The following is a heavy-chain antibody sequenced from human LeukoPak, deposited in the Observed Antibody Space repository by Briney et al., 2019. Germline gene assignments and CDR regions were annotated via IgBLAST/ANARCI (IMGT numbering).Heavy chain of an antibody. V-gene: IGHV1-24*01. CDR1: GYTLTELS. Sequence: ASVKVSCKVSGYTLTELSMHWVRQAPGKGLEWMGGFDPEDGETIYAQKFQGRVTMTEDTSTDTAYMELSSLRSEDTAVYYCAKGYDSSGYSLRNWFDPWGQGTLVTVSS. J-gene: IGHJ5*02. D-gene: IGHD3-22*01. CDR3: AKGYDSSGYSLRNWFDP. CDR2: FDPEDGET.